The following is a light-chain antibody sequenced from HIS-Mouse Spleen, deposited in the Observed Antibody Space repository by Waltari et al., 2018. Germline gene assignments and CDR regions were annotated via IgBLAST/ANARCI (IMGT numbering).Light chain of an antibody. V-gene: IGLV1-47*01. CDR1: SPNIGSNY. J-gene: IGLJ3*02. CDR2: RNN. Sequence: QSVLTQSPLASGTPGQRVTISRSGSSPNIGSNYVYWYQQLPGTAPKLPIYRNNQRPSGVPDRCSGSMSGTSASLAISGLRSEDEADYYCAAWDDSLSGPVFGGGTKRTVL. CDR3: AAWDDSLSGPV.